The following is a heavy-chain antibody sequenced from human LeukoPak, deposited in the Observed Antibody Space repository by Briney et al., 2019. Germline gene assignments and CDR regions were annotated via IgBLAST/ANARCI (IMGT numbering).Heavy chain of an antibody. Sequence: GGSLRLSCAASGFPFSSHWMYWVRQAPGKGLVWVARLSGDGSTTRHADSVKGRFTISRDNAKSTLYLQMDSLRVEDTALYYCARGIDSSLTVAFDLWGRGTLVVVSS. V-gene: IGHV3-74*01. D-gene: IGHD1-26*01. CDR1: GFPFSSHW. J-gene: IGHJ5*02. CDR2: LSGDGSTT. CDR3: ARGIDSSLTVAFDL.